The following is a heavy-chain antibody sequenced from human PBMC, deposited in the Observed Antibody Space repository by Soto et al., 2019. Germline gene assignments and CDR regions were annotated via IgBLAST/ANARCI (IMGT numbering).Heavy chain of an antibody. D-gene: IGHD3-10*01. CDR3: ARAREATGYYYGSGSYGSRFDP. CDR2: IYHSGST. Sequence: SETLSLTCAVPGGSISSGGYSWSWIRQPPGKGLEWIGYIYHSGSTYYNPSLKSRVTISVDRSKNQFSLKLSSVTAADTAVYYCARAREATGYYYGSGSYGSRFDPWGQGTLVTVSS. CDR1: GGSISSGGYS. J-gene: IGHJ5*02. V-gene: IGHV4-30-2*01.